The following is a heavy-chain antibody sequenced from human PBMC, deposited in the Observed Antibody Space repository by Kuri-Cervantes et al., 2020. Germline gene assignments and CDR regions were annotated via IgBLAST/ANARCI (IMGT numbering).Heavy chain of an antibody. CDR2: INHSGST. D-gene: IGHD1-1*01. V-gene: IGHV4-34*01. CDR3: ARGRYNDYWRAFDF. CDR1: GGSFSDYY. J-gene: IGHJ3*01. Sequence: SQTLSLTCAVYGGSFSDYYWIWIRQSPGKGPEWIGEINHSGSTNYKLSLESRVTMSTDTSRNQFSLKLRSVTAADTALYYCARGRYNDYWRAFDFWGQGTMVTVSS.